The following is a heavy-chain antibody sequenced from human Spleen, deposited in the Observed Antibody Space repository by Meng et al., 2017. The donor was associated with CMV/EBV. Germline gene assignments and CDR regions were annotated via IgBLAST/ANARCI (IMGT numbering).Heavy chain of an antibody. CDR1: GGSISSGGYY. CDR3: ARIRRYCSSTSCQSYYYYGMDV. V-gene: IGHV4-61*08. J-gene: IGHJ6*02. CDR2: IYYSGST. Sequence: SETLSLTCTVSGGSISSGGYYWSWIRQHPGKGLEWIGYIYYSGSTYYNPSLKSRVTISVDTSKNQFSLKLSSVTAADTAVYYCARIRRYCSSTSCQSYYYYGMDVWGQGTTVTVSS. D-gene: IGHD2-2*01.